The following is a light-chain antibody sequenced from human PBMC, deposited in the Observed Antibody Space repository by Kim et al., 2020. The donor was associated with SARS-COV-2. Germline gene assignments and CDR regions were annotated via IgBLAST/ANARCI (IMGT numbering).Light chain of an antibody. V-gene: IGKV1D-12*01. CDR2: AAS. CDR3: QQANNFPPT. Sequence: DIQMTQSPSSVSAYVGDRVTITCRASQGIRSWLAWYQQKPGKAPKLLIYAASRLQSGVPSRFSGTGSGTDFTLTITSLQPDDFATYYCQQANNFPPTFGGGTKLEI. J-gene: IGKJ4*01. CDR1: QGIRSW.